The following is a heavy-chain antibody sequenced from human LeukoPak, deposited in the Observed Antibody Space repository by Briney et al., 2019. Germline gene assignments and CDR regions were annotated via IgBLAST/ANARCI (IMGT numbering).Heavy chain of an antibody. V-gene: IGHV4-31*03. Sequence: SETLSLTCTVSGDSMTRGGYYWSWARQHPGKGLEWIGFIYHSGTTFYNPSLEGRAAISVDTSQNQFSLKLTSVTAADTAVNYCARAVDYRNYFDYWGQGTLVTVSS. CDR2: IYHSGTT. CDR1: GDSMTRGGYY. J-gene: IGHJ4*02. CDR3: ARAVDYRNYFDY. D-gene: IGHD4-11*01.